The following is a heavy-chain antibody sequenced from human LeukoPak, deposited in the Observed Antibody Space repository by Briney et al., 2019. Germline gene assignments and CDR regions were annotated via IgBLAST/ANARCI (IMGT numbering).Heavy chain of an antibody. CDR3: ATAGYYGSGSYYGY. Sequence: ASVKVSCKVSGYTLAELSMHWVRQAPGKGLEWMGGFDPEDGETIYAQKFQGRVTMTEDTSTDTAYMELSSLRSEDTAVYYCATAGYYGSGSYYGYWGQGTLVTVSS. D-gene: IGHD3-10*01. CDR2: FDPEDGET. CDR1: GYTLAELS. V-gene: IGHV1-24*01. J-gene: IGHJ4*02.